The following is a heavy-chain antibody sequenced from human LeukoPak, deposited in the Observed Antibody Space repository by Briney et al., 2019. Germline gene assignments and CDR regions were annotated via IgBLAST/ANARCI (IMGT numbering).Heavy chain of an antibody. CDR3: ARSKLPAALIDAFHF. Sequence: SVKVSCKASGDILRTYALSWVRQVPGQGLEWMGGIIPLFGTANYTQRFQGRLTISTDDSTTTAYMELSSLTSGDTAVYYCARSKLPAALIDAFHFWGQGTLVTVSS. V-gene: IGHV1-69*05. CDR1: GDILRTYA. D-gene: IGHD2-2*01. J-gene: IGHJ3*01. CDR2: IIPLFGTA.